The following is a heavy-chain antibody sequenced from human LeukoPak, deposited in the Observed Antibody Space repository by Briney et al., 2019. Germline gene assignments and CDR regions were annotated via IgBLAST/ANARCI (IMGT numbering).Heavy chain of an antibody. CDR1: GYSFTSYW. V-gene: IGHV5-51*01. CDR3: ARMQTYDSSGYYPFDY. D-gene: IGHD3-22*01. Sequence: GESLKISCKGSGYSFTSYWIGWVRQMPGKGLEWMGIIYPGDSDTRYSPSFQGQVTISADKSISTAYLRWSSLKASDTAMYYCARMQTYDSSGYYPFDYWGQGTLVTVSS. CDR2: IYPGDSDT. J-gene: IGHJ4*02.